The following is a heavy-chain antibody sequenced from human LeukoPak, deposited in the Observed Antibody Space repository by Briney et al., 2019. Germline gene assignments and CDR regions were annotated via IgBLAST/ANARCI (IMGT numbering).Heavy chain of an antibody. Sequence: GESLKISFKGSGYAFTIYWIGWVRQTPGKGLEWVGIIYAGDADTRYSPSFQGQVTISADKSVSAAYLHWSSLKASDTAMYYCVGVEYYDNSGCSEAWCWFDPWGQGTLVTVSS. D-gene: IGHD3-22*01. CDR2: IYAGDADT. CDR3: VGVEYYDNSGCSEAWCWFDP. V-gene: IGHV5-51*01. J-gene: IGHJ5*02. CDR1: GYAFTIYW.